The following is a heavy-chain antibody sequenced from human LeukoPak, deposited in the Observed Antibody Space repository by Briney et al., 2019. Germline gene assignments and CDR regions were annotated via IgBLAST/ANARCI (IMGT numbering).Heavy chain of an antibody. CDR2: ISGSGGST. J-gene: IGHJ6*02. CDR3: ARDRTASYGMDV. D-gene: IGHD2-2*01. CDR1: GFTFSSYA. V-gene: IGHV3-23*01. Sequence: GGSLRLSCAASGFTFSSYAMSWVRQAPGKGLEWVSAISGSGGSTYYADSVKGRFTISRDNSKNTLYLQMNSLRAEDTAVYYCARDRTASYGMDVWGQGTTVTVSS.